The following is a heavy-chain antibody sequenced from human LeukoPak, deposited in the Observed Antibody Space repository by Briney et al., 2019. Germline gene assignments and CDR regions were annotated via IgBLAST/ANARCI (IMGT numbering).Heavy chain of an antibody. J-gene: IGHJ3*01. V-gene: IGHV3-74*01. CDR2: IDLDASAS. CDR3: AGVRAGGNRAFDV. CDR1: GFTFSSYW. D-gene: IGHD4-23*01. Sequence: GGSLRLSCAASGFTFSSYWMHWVRQVPGEGLVWVSRIDLDASASTYADSVKGRFTISRDNAKNTLWLQMNSLRADDTAVYYCAGVRAGGNRAFDVWGQGTVVAVSS.